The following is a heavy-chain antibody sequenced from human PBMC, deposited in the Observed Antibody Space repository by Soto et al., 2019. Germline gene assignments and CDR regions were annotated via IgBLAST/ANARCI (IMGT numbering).Heavy chain of an antibody. Sequence: GGSLRLSCAPSGFTFSSFGMHWVRQAPGKGLEWVAVIWYDGSNKYYADSVKGRFSISRDNSKNTLYLQMNSLRAEDTAVYYCARDRGVYSTYYYYGMDVWGQGTTVTVSS. V-gene: IGHV3-33*01. J-gene: IGHJ6*02. CDR1: GFTFSSFG. CDR3: ARDRGVYSTYYYYGMDV. CDR2: IWYDGSNK. D-gene: IGHD6-13*01.